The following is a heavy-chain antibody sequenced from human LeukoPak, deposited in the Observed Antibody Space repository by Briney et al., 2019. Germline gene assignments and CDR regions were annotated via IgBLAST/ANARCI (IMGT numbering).Heavy chain of an antibody. CDR1: GGSISSYY. Sequence: PSETLSLTCTVSGGSISSYYWSWPRQPPGKGLEWIGHIYSSGSTNYNPSLRSRLTISVDTSTSQLSLKLSSVTAADTAVYYCARGLPYLYWGQGTLVTVSS. J-gene: IGHJ4*02. CDR3: ARGLPYLY. D-gene: IGHD2-21*02. V-gene: IGHV4-4*09. CDR2: IYSSGST.